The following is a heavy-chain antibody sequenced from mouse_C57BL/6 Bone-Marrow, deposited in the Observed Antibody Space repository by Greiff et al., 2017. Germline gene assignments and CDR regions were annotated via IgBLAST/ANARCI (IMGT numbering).Heavy chain of an antibody. V-gene: IGHV5-6*01. J-gene: IGHJ1*03. D-gene: IGHD2-1*01. CDR1: GFTFSSYG. CDR3: ASPLYSDNVDV. Sequence: EVMLVESGGDLVKPGGSLKLSCAASGFTFSSYGMSWVRQTPDKRLEWVATISSGGSYTYYPDSVKGRFTISRDNAKNTLYLQMSSLKSENTAMYYCASPLYSDNVDVWGTGTTVTVSS. CDR2: ISSGGSYT.